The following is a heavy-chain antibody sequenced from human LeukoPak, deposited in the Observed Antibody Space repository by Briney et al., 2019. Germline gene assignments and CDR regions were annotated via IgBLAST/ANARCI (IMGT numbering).Heavy chain of an antibody. V-gene: IGHV4-59*08. Sequence: SETLSLTCTVSSGSISSYYWSWIRQPPGKGLEWIGYIYYSGSTNYNPSLKSRVTISVDTSKNQFSLKLSSVTAADTAVYYCARTGVVATSYFFDYWGQGILVTVSS. CDR3: ARTGVVATSYFFDY. CDR1: SGSISSYY. J-gene: IGHJ4*02. D-gene: IGHD5-12*01. CDR2: IYYSGST.